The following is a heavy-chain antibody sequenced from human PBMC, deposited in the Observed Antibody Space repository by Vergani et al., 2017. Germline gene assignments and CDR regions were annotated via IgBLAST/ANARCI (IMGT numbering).Heavy chain of an antibody. CDR2: IFYTGTS. D-gene: IGHD5-18*01. V-gene: IGHV4-39*01. CDR3: AGQFWGGGGYRFDH. Sequence: QLQLQESGPGLLKPSETLSLTCSVSGTSISGSSDYWGWIRQPPGKGLEWIGSIFYTGTSYYNPSLESRATNSVDTSKNQCSLKLKAVTAADTAVYYCAGQFWGGGGYRFDHWGQGTLVTVSS. CDR1: GTSISGSSDY. J-gene: IGHJ4*02.